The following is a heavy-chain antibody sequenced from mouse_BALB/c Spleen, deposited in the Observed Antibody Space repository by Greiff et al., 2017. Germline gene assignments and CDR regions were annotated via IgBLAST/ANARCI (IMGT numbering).Heavy chain of an antibody. CDR2: IYPGNSDT. J-gene: IGHJ2*01. D-gene: IGHD1-2*01. V-gene: IGHV1-5*01. CDR3: TRGIHYYGYFDY. Sequence: EVQLQESGTVLARPGASVKMSCKASGYTFTSYWMHWVKQRPGQGLEWIGAIYPGNSDTSYNQKFKGKAKLTAVTSTSTAYMELSSLTNEDSAVYYCTRGIHYYGYFDYWGQGTTLTVSS. CDR1: GYTFTSYW.